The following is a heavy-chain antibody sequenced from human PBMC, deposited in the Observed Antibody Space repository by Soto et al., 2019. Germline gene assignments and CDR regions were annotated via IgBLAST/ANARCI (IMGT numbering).Heavy chain of an antibody. Sequence: QVQLQESGPGLVKPSETLSLTCTVSGGSISSYYWSWIRQPPGKGLEWIGYIYYSGSTNYNPSLKSRLTKSVDTSKNQFSLKLSSVTAADTAVYYCAREGVVVVVAATRHDAFDIWGQGTMVTVSS. J-gene: IGHJ3*02. V-gene: IGHV4-59*01. CDR1: GGSISSYY. D-gene: IGHD2-15*01. CDR2: IYYSGST. CDR3: AREGVVVVVAATRHDAFDI.